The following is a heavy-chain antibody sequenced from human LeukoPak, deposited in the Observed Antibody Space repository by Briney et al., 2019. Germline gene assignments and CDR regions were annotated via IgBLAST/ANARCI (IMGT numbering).Heavy chain of an antibody. CDR2: IYYSGST. CDR3: AARSDSSSWYRLDP. D-gene: IGHD6-13*01. V-gene: IGHV4-59*01. Sequence: SETLSLTCTVSGGSISSYYWSWIRQPPGKGLEWIGYIYYSGSTNYNPSLKSRVAISVDTSKNQFSLKLSSVTAADTAVYYCAARSDSSSWYRLDPWGQGTLVTVSS. CDR1: GGSISSYY. J-gene: IGHJ5*02.